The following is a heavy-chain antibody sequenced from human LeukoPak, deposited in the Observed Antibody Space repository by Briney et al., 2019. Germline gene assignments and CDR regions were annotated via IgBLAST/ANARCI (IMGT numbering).Heavy chain of an antibody. J-gene: IGHJ3*02. CDR3: ARFMVRGVNAFDI. V-gene: IGHV4-59*01. CDR2: IYYTGST. CDR1: GGSISSFY. D-gene: IGHD3-10*01. Sequence: SETLSLTCTVSGGSISSFYWSWIRQPPGKGLEWIGYIYYTGSTNYNPSLKSRVTISVDTSKNQFSLKLSSVTAADTAVYYCARFMVRGVNAFDIWGQGTMVTASS.